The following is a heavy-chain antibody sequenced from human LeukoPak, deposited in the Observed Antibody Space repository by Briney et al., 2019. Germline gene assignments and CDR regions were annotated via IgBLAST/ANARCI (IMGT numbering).Heavy chain of an antibody. CDR1: GFTFSNSW. CDR3: ARAVLGISDY. Sequence: GGSLRLSCAAPGFTFSNSWMHWVRQAPGKGLVWVSRINPDGSITTYADSVKGRFNISRDNAKNTLCLQMNSLRAEDTAVYYCARAVLGISDYWGQGTLVTASS. J-gene: IGHJ4*02. CDR2: INPDGSIT. V-gene: IGHV3-74*01. D-gene: IGHD7-27*01.